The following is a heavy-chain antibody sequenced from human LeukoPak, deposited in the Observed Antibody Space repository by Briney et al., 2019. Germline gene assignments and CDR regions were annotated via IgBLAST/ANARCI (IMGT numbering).Heavy chain of an antibody. V-gene: IGHV1-24*01. CDR3: ATGFGALYVGSGGSMLIY. D-gene: IGHD2-15*01. J-gene: IGHJ4*02. Sequence: ASVKVSCKVSGYTXTELSMHWVRQAPGKGLEWMGGFDPEDGETIYAQKFQGRVTMTEDTSTDTAYMELSSLRSEDTAVYYCATGFGALYVGSGGSMLIYWGQGTLVTVSS. CDR2: FDPEDGET. CDR1: GYTXTELS.